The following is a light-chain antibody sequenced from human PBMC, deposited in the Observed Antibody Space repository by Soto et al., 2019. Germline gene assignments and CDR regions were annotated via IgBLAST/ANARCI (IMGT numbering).Light chain of an antibody. J-gene: IGLJ1*01. CDR1: SSDVGGYNY. V-gene: IGLV2-11*01. CDR3: CSYGGSFYV. Sequence: QSVLAQPHSVSGSPGQSVAISCSGTSSDVGGYNYVSWYQQHPGKAHKLIIFDVNKRPSGVPEHSSGSKSGSTASLTISVLQAEDEADYYCCSYGGSFYVVGAGTKVTVL. CDR2: DVN.